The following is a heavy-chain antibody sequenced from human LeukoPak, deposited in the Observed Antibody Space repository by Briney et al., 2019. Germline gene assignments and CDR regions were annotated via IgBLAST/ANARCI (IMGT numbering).Heavy chain of an antibody. Sequence: SETLSLTCTVSGGSITGYYWSWIRQPPGKGLEWVGYIFSSRSTNYNPSLKSRVTISLDTSKSQFSLKLISVTASDTAVYYCARLTKFLTTYYPTPWGQGTLVTVSS. J-gene: IGHJ5*02. CDR1: GGSITGYY. CDR3: ARLTKFLTTYYPTP. CDR2: IFSSRST. V-gene: IGHV4-59*08. D-gene: IGHD2/OR15-2a*01.